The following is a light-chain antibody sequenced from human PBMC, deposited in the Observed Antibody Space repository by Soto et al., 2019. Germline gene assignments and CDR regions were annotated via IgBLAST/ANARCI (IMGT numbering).Light chain of an antibody. V-gene: IGKV1-39*01. Sequence: DIQMTQSPSSLSASVGDRVTITCRASQSISNYLNWYQQKPGKGPKFLIYAASSLQSGVPSRFSGSGSGKDFTLTISSLQPEDFATYYCQQSYSSPPYTFGQGTKLEIK. CDR2: AAS. J-gene: IGKJ2*01. CDR3: QQSYSSPPYT. CDR1: QSISNY.